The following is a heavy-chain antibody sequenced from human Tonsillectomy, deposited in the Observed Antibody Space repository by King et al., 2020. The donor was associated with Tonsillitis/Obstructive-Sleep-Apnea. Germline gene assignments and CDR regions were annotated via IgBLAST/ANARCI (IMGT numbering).Heavy chain of an antibody. J-gene: IGHJ3*02. D-gene: IGHD2-2*01. V-gene: IGHV3-53*01. CDR2: IYSGGST. Sequence: VQLVESGGGLIQPGGSLRLSCAASGFTVSSNYMSWVRQAPGKGLEWCSGIYSGGSTYYADSVKGRFTISRDNSKNTLCLQMKSLRAEDTAVYYCARWDIVVGGSFDIWGQGTMVTVSS. CDR1: GFTVSSNY. CDR3: ARWDIVVGGSFDI.